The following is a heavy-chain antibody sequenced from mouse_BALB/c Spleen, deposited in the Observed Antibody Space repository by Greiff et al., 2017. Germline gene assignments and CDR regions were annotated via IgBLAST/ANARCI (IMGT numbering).Heavy chain of an antibody. CDR2: INPYNGGT. Sequence: VQLKQSGPELVKPGASMKISCKASGYSFTGYTMNWVKQSHGKNLEWIGLINPYNGGTSYNQKFKGKATLTVDKSSSTAYMELLSLTSEDSAVYYCVREVYYDYEDYAMDYWGQGTSVTVSS. CDR1: GYSFTGYT. CDR3: VREVYYDYEDYAMDY. D-gene: IGHD2-4*01. V-gene: IGHV1-18*01. J-gene: IGHJ4*01.